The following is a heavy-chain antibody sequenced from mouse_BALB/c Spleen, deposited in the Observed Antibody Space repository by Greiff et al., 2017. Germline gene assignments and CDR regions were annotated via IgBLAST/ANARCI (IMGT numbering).Heavy chain of an antibody. CDR3: ARFDGSSYYFDY. Sequence: EVQLQESGPGLVKPSQSLSLTCTVTGYSITSDYAWNWIRQFPGNKLEWMGYISYSGSTSYNPSLKSRISITRDTSKNQFFLQLNSVTTEDTATYYCARFDGSSYYFDYWGQGTTLTVSS. CDR1: GYSITSDYA. J-gene: IGHJ2*01. CDR2: ISYSGST. V-gene: IGHV3-2*02. D-gene: IGHD1-1*01.